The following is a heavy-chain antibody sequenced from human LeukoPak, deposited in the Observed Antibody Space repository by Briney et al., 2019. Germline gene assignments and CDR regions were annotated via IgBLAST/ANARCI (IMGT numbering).Heavy chain of an antibody. CDR1: GGTFSSYA. J-gene: IGHJ5*02. CDR3: ARVPQWLVGFEENWFDP. V-gene: IGHV1-69*04. D-gene: IGHD6-19*01. Sequence: GSSVKVSCKASGGTFSSYAISWVRQAPGQGLEWVGRIIPILGIANYAQKFQGRVTITADKSTSTAYMELSSLRSEDTAVYYCARVPQWLVGFEENWFDPWGQGTLVTVSS. CDR2: IIPILGIA.